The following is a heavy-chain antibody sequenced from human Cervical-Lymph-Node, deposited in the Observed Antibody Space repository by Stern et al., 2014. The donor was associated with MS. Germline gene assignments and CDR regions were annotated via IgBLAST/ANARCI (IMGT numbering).Heavy chain of an antibody. V-gene: IGHV3-21*01. CDR2: ISSSSSYI. Sequence: EVQLVESGGGLVKPGGSLRLSCAASGFTFSSYSMNWVRQAPGRGLEWVSSISSSSSYIYYADSVKGRFTISRDNAKNSLYLQMNSLRAEDTAVYYCARDTRFYGMDVWGQGTTVTVSS. CDR1: GFTFSSYS. J-gene: IGHJ6*02. CDR3: ARDTRFYGMDV.